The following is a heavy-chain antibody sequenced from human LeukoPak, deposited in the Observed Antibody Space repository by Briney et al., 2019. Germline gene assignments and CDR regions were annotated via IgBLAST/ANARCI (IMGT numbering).Heavy chain of an antibody. J-gene: IGHJ4*02. D-gene: IGHD3-22*01. V-gene: IGHV3-30*04. CDR1: GFTFSTYT. CDR3: ARAWNYYDGPDY. CDR2: ISFDGSNK. Sequence: GGSLRLSCAASGFTFSTYTMHWVRQAPGKGLEWVAVISFDGSNKYYADSVKGRFTISRDNSKNTLYLQMNSLRAEDTAVYYCARAWNYYDGPDYWGQGTLVTVSS.